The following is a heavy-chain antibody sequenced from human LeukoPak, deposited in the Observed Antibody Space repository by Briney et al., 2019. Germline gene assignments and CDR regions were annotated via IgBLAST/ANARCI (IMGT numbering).Heavy chain of an antibody. Sequence: GGSLRLSCAASGFTFSSYGMSWVRQAPGKGLEWVSAISGSGGSTYYADSVKGRFTISRDNSKNTLYLQMNSLRAEDTAVYYCAKRGQLWPKDYYYYMDVWGKGTTVTISS. CDR2: ISGSGGST. CDR1: GFTFSSYG. CDR3: AKRGQLWPKDYYYYMDV. J-gene: IGHJ6*03. D-gene: IGHD5-18*01. V-gene: IGHV3-23*01.